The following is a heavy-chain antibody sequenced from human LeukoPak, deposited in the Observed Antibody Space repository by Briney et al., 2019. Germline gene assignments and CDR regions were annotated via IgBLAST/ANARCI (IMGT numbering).Heavy chain of an antibody. CDR2: IYTSGST. J-gene: IGHJ5*02. CDR3: ARGYCSSTSCHTGWFDP. CDR1: GGSISSYY. V-gene: IGHV4-4*07. D-gene: IGHD2-2*02. Sequence: PSETLSLTCTVSGGSISSYYWSWIRQPAGKGLEWIGRIYTSGSTNYNPSLKSRVTMSVDMSKNQFSLKLSSVTAADTAVYYCARGYCSSTSCHTGWFDPWGQGTLVTVSS.